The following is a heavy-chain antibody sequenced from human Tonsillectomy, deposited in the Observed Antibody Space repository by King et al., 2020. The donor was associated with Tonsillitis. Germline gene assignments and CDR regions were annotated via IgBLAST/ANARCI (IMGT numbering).Heavy chain of an antibody. V-gene: IGHV4-30-4*01. CDR2: IYYSGST. Sequence: VQLQESGPGLVKPSQTLSLTCTVSGGSISSDDYYWSWIRQPPGKGLEWIGYIYYSGSTYYNPSLKSRVAISVDTSKNQFSLKLSSVTAADTAVYYCARMGYCSTGGCLFDYWGQGTLVTVSS. CDR3: ARMGYCSTGGCLFDY. D-gene: IGHD2-15*01. J-gene: IGHJ4*02. CDR1: GGSISSDDYY.